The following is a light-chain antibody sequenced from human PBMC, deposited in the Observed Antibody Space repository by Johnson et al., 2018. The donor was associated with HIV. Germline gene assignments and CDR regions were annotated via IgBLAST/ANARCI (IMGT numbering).Light chain of an antibody. CDR1: SSNIGNNY. CDR2: ENN. J-gene: IGLJ1*01. V-gene: IGLV1-51*02. Sequence: QSVLTQPPSVSAAPGQKVTISCSGSSSNIGNNYVSWYQQLPGTAPKLLIYENNKRPSGIPDRFYGSKSGTSATLGITGLQTGDEADYYCGTWDSSLSAEVVGTGTKVTVL. CDR3: GTWDSSLSAEV.